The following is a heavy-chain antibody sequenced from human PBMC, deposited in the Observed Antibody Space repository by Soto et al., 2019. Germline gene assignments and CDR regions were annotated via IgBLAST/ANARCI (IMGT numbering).Heavy chain of an antibody. J-gene: IGHJ4*02. D-gene: IGHD4-17*01. CDR3: AKRGDYLDY. V-gene: IGHV3-23*01. CDR1: GFSFSNYA. CDR2: ISGSGGST. Sequence: EVQLLESGGDLVQPGGSLRLSCVASGFSFSNYAMSWVRQAPGKGLEWVSAISGSGGSTYYADSVKGRFTISRDNSKNTLYLQMNSLRAEDTAVYYCAKRGDYLDYWGQGTLVTVSS.